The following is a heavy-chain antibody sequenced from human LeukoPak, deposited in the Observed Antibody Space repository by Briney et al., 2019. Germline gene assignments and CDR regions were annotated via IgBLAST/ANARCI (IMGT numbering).Heavy chain of an antibody. CDR3: TKLAVASADS. CDR2: ISPSGSTK. Sequence: GGSLRLSCAASGFSLSSYEMNWVRQAPGKGLEWVSNISPSGSTKYYADSVKGRFTVSRDNAKNSLYLQMNSLRAGDTGVYYCTKLAVASADSWGQGTLATVSS. D-gene: IGHD6-19*01. J-gene: IGHJ4*02. V-gene: IGHV3-48*03. CDR1: GFSLSSYE.